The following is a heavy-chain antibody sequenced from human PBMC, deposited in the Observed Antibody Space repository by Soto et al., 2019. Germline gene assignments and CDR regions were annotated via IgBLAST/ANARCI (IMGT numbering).Heavy chain of an antibody. J-gene: IGHJ4*02. D-gene: IGHD1-26*01. V-gene: IGHV5-51*01. CDR3: ARGPGAKFDY. CDR2: IYPADSDT. CDR1: GYSFTTYW. Sequence: EVQLVQSGAEVRRPGESLKISCKASGYSFTTYWIGWVRQMPGKGLEWMGIIYPADSDTRYSPSFQGQVTISADKSTPTACLQWSSPQASDTAMYFCARGPGAKFDYWGQGPLVTVSS.